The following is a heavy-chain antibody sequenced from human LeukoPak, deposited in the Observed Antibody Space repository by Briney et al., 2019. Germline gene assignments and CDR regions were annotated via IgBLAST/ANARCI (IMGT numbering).Heavy chain of an antibody. CDR2: IYHSGST. Sequence: SQTLSLTCAVSGGSISSGGYSWSWIRQPPGKGLEWIGYIYHSGSTYYNPSLKSRVTISVDRSKNQFSLKLRSVTAADTAVYYCARSGDIVATYFDYWGQGTLVTVSS. CDR3: ARSGDIVATYFDY. CDR1: GGSISSGGYS. J-gene: IGHJ4*02. D-gene: IGHD5-12*01. V-gene: IGHV4-30-2*01.